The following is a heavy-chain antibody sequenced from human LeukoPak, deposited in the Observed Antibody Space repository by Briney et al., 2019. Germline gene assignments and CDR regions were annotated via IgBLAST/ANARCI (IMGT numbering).Heavy chain of an antibody. CDR3: AELGTTMIGGV. D-gene: IGHD3-10*02. Sequence: GGSLRLSCAASGFTFSSYAMSWVRQAPGKGLEWVPAISGGGGSTYYADSVKGRFTISRDNAKNSLYLQMNSLRAEDTAVYYCAELGTTMIGGVWGKGTTVTISS. CDR2: ISGGGGST. CDR1: GFTFSSYA. J-gene: IGHJ6*04. V-gene: IGHV3-23*01.